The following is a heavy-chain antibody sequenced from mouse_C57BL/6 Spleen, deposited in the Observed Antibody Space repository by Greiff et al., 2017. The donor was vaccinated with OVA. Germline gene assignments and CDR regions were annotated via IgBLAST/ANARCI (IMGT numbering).Heavy chain of an antibody. CDR2: IRSKSNNYAT. D-gene: IGHD1-1*01. J-gene: IGHJ4*01. CDR3: VRQGYYGSSSGYAMDY. Sequence: EVKLMESGGGLVQPQGSLKLSCAASGFSFNTYAMNWVRQAPGKGLEWVARIRSKSNNYATYYADSVKDRFTITRDDSESMLYLQMNNLKTEDTAMYYCVRQGYYGSSSGYAMDYWGQGTSVTVSS. V-gene: IGHV10-1*01. CDR1: GFSFNTYA.